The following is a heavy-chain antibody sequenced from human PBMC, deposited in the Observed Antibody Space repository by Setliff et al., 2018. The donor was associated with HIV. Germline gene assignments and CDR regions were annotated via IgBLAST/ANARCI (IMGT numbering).Heavy chain of an antibody. CDR3: ARGYPHYCSGGICVPRFYHFDY. CDR1: GFTFGDYA. CDR2: IGTSQNYV. V-gene: IGHV3-21*06. J-gene: IGHJ4*02. D-gene: IGHD2-15*01. Sequence: PGGSLRLSCTASGFTFGDYAMTWVRQAPGKGLEWVSSIGTSQNYVYYADSMKGRFTISRDDAKNSLYLQMNSLRAEDTAVYYCARGYPHYCSGGICVPRFYHFDYWGQGTLVTVSS.